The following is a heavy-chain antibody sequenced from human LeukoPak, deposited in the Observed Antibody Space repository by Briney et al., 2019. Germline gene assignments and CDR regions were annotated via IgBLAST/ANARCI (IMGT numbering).Heavy chain of an antibody. D-gene: IGHD5-24*01. CDR3: ARDQVGDGYNSDAFDI. Sequence: GGSLRLSCAASGFTFSSYGMHWVRQAPGKGLEWVAFIRYDGSNKYYADSVKGRFTISRDNSKNTLYLQMNSLRAEDTAVYYCARDQVGDGYNSDAFDIWGQGTMVTVSS. V-gene: IGHV3-30*02. CDR2: IRYDGSNK. J-gene: IGHJ3*02. CDR1: GFTFSSYG.